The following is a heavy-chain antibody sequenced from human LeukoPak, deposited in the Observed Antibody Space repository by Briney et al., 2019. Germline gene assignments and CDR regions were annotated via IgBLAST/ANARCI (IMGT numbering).Heavy chain of an antibody. V-gene: IGHV3-30*04. CDR3: SSGWLFGY. CDR2: ISYDGSNK. J-gene: IGHJ4*02. D-gene: IGHD3-10*01. CDR1: GFTFSSYA. Sequence: GRSLRLSCAASGFTFSSYAMHWVRQAPGKGLEWMAFISYDGSNKYYADSVKDRFTISRDNSKNTLYLQMNSLRAEDTAVYYCSSGWLFGYWGQGTLVTVSS.